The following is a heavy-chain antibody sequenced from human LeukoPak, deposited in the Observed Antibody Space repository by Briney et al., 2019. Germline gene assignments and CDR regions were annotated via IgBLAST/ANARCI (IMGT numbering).Heavy chain of an antibody. Sequence: QAGGSLRLSCAASGFTFKTYWMIWARRTPGKGLEWVANINQDGSEKYYVDSVKGRFTVSRDNAKNSLYLQLNSLRAEDTAVYYCGTRAYWGQGTLVTVPS. V-gene: IGHV3-7*01. CDR2: INQDGSEK. J-gene: IGHJ4*02. CDR3: GTRAY. CDR1: GFTFKTYW.